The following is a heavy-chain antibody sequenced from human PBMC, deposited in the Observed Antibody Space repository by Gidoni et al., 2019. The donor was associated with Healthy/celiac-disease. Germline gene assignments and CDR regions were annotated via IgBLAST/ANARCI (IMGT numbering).Heavy chain of an antibody. CDR3: ARVSSGASGYYLPDDY. J-gene: IGHJ4*02. CDR1: GYTFTGYY. D-gene: IGHD3-22*01. Sequence: QVQLVQSGAEVKKPGASVKVSCKASGYTFTGYYMHWVRQAPGQGLEWMGWINPNSGGTNYAQKFQGRVTMTRDTSISTAYMELSRLRSDDTAVYYCARVSSGASGYYLPDDYWGQGTLVTVSS. V-gene: IGHV1-2*02. CDR2: INPNSGGT.